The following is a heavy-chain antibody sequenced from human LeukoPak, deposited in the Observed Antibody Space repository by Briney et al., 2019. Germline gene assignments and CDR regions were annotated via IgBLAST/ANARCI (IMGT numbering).Heavy chain of an antibody. J-gene: IGHJ4*02. CDR3: AVGEGDSSSSIREYFDY. CDR2: IIPIFGTA. Sequence: SVKVSCKASGGTFSSYAISWVRQAPRQGLEWMGRIIPIFGTANYAQKFQGRVTITTDESTSTAYMELSSLRSEDTAVYSWAVGEGDSSSSIREYFDYWGQGTLVTVSS. D-gene: IGHD3-22*01. V-gene: IGHV1-69*05. CDR1: GGTFSSYA.